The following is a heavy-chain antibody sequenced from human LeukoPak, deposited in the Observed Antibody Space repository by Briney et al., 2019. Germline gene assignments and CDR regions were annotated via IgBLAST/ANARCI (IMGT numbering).Heavy chain of an antibody. J-gene: IGHJ3*02. CDR3: ARDTIFGAFDI. CDR1: GYTFTGYY. Sequence: GASVKVSCKASGYTFTGYYMHWVRQAPGRGLEWMGRINPNSGGTNYAQKFQGRVTMTRDTSISTAYMELSRLRSDDTAVYYRARDTIFGAFDIWGQGTMVTVSS. D-gene: IGHD3-3*01. V-gene: IGHV1-2*06. CDR2: INPNSGGT.